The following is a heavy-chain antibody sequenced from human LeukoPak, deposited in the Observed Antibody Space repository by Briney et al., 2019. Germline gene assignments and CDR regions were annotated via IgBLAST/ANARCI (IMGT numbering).Heavy chain of an antibody. J-gene: IGHJ4*02. D-gene: IGHD3-22*01. CDR3: AKDLAAMYYYDSGLGY. V-gene: IGHV3-30*18. CDR1: GFTFSSYG. CDR2: ISYDGSNK. Sequence: PGRSLRLSCAASGFTFSSYGMHWVRQAPGKGLEWVAVISYDGSNKYYADSVKGRFTISRDNSKNTLYLQMNSLRAEGTAVYYCAKDLAAMYYYDSGLGYWGQGTLVTVSS.